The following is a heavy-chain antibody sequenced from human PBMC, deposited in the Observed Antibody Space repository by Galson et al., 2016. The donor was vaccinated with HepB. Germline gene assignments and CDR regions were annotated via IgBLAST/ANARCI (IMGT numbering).Heavy chain of an antibody. V-gene: IGHV1-69*13. CDR1: GGTFSTSA. D-gene: IGHD5-18*01. CDR2: IIPLFGTT. CDR3: ASAHHTSLGLDY. J-gene: IGHJ4*02. Sequence: SVKVSCKASGGTFSTSALSWVRQAPGHGLEWMGGIIPLFGTTNYAQNFQDRVTITADEPTRTTYMELGSLRSEDTAIYYCASAHHTSLGLDYWGEGTLVTVSS.